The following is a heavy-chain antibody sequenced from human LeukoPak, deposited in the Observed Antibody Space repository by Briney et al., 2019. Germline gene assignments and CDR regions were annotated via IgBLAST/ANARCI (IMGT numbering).Heavy chain of an antibody. CDR3: AKGERNFAVSYY. V-gene: IGHV3-11*06. Sequence: TGGSLRLSCAASGFTFSDYYMSWIRQAPGKGLEWVSYISSSSSYTNYADSVKGRFTISRDNAKNSLYLQMNSLRAEDTAVYYCAKGERNFAVSYYWGQGTLVTVSS. CDR1: GFTFSDYY. CDR2: ISSSSSYT. J-gene: IGHJ4*02. D-gene: IGHD3-9*01.